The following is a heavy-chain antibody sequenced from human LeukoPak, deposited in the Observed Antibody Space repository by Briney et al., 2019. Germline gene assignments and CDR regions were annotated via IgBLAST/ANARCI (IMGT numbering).Heavy chain of an antibody. V-gene: IGHV1-58*02. CDR1: GFTFTSSA. D-gene: IGHD2-2*01. Sequence: GASVKVSCKASGFTFTSSAMQWVRQARGQRLEWIGWIVVGSGNTNYAQKFQERVTITRHMSTSTAYMELSSLRSEDTAVYYCAADSSSRIYYYYGMDVWGQGTTVTVSS. J-gene: IGHJ6*02. CDR2: IVVGSGNT. CDR3: AADSSSRIYYYYGMDV.